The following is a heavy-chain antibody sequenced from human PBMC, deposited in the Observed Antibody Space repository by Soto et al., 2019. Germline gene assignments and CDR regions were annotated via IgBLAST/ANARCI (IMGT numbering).Heavy chain of an antibody. CDR3: PTAVLRYFDWLLPDFDY. J-gene: IGHJ4*02. V-gene: IGHV3-15*01. Sequence: PGGSLRLSCAASGFTFSNAWMSWVRQAPGKGLEWVGRIKSKTDGGTTDYAAPVKGRFTISRDDSKTTLYLQMNSLKTEETAVYYCPTAVLRYFDWLLPDFDYWGQGTLVTVSS. D-gene: IGHD3-9*01. CDR2: IKSKTDGGTT. CDR1: GFTFSNAW.